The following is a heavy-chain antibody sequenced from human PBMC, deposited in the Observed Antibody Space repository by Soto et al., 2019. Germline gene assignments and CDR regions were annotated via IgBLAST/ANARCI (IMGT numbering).Heavy chain of an antibody. D-gene: IGHD1-26*01. CDR2: IYYSGST. J-gene: IGHJ4*02. CDR3: ARAHPYSGSKNSKTGAYYFDY. Sequence: SETLSLTCAVSGGSISSYYWSWIRQPPGKGLEWIGYIYYSGSTNYNPSLKSGVTISVDTSKNQFSLKLSSVTAADTAVYYCARAHPYSGSKNSKTGAYYFDYWGQGTLVTVSS. V-gene: IGHV4-59*01. CDR1: GGSISSYY.